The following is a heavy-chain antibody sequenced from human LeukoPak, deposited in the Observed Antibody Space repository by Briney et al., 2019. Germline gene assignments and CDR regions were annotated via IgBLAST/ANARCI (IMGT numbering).Heavy chain of an antibody. CDR1: GFTFSSYS. D-gene: IGHD1-26*01. V-gene: IGHV3-48*01. J-gene: IGHJ4*02. Sequence: GGSLRLSCAASGFTFSSYSMNWVRQAPGTGLEWVTYISSSSSTIYYADSVKGRFTISRDNAKNSLYLQMNSLRAEDTAVYYCARDGAWELPPGYFDYWGQGTLVTVSS. CDR2: ISSSSSTI. CDR3: ARDGAWELPPGYFDY.